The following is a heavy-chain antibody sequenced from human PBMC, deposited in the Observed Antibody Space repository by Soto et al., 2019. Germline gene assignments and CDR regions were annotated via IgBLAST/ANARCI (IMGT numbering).Heavy chain of an antibody. D-gene: IGHD1-26*01. CDR1: GYTFTSYG. Sequence: AAVKVSCKASGYTFTSYGISWVRQAPGQGLEWMGWISAYNGNTNYAQKLQGRVTMTTDTSTSTAYMELRSLRFDDTAVYYCARGRPFSGSYHFDYWGQGTLVPVSS. J-gene: IGHJ4*02. CDR2: ISAYNGNT. V-gene: IGHV1-18*01. CDR3: ARGRPFSGSYHFDY.